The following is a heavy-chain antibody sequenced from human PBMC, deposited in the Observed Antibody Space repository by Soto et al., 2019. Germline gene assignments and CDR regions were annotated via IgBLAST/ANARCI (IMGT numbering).Heavy chain of an antibody. CDR2: IKQDGSEK. V-gene: IGHV3-7*01. CDR3: ARDPSVVPAANWFDP. CDR1: GFTFSSYW. D-gene: IGHD2-2*01. Sequence: SLRLSCAASGFTFSSYWMSWVRQAPGKGLEWVANIKQDGSEKYYVDSVKGRFTISRDNAKNSLYLQMNSLRAEDTAVYYCARDPSVVPAANWFDPWGQGTLVTVSS. J-gene: IGHJ5*02.